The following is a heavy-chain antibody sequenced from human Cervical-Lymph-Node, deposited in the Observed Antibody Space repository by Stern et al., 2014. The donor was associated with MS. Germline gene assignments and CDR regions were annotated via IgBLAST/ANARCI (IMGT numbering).Heavy chain of an antibody. CDR1: DASISSFY. Sequence: QVQLVESGPGLMKPSETLSLTCTVSDASISSFYWSWIWQSPGKGLEWIGYIYHSGYTKYNPSLPSRVTISVDTSKNQFSLHLSSVTAADTAMYYCARLTYYDSTGYFDPWGQGIQVTVSS. J-gene: IGHJ5*02. CDR3: ARLTYYDSTGYFDP. V-gene: IGHV4-59*08. D-gene: IGHD3-22*01. CDR2: IYHSGYT.